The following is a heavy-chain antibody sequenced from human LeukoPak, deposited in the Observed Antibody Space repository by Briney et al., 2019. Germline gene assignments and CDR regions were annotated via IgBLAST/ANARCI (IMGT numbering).Heavy chain of an antibody. CDR2: VYTSGST. Sequence: SETLSLTCTVSGGSIRSGSYYWSWIRQAAGKGLEWIGRVYTSGSTNYNPSLEGRVTISVDTSKNQFSLNLSSVTAADTAVYYCAGGVTIVRGTSKHFDYWGQGTLVTVSS. V-gene: IGHV4-61*02. CDR1: GGSIRSGSYY. J-gene: IGHJ4*02. CDR3: AGGVTIVRGTSKHFDY. D-gene: IGHD3-10*01.